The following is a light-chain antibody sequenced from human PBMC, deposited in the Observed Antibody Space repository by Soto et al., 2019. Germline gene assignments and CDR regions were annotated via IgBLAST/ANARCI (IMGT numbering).Light chain of an antibody. CDR2: GAS. Sequence: EIVLTQSPGTLSLSPGERATLSCRASQSVSSSYLAWYQQKPGQAPRLLIYGASSRATGIPDRFSGSGSGTDFSLTISRLEAEDFAVYYCQQYGSSPYTFRQGTKQEIK. J-gene: IGKJ2*01. V-gene: IGKV3-20*01. CDR1: QSVSSSY. CDR3: QQYGSSPYT.